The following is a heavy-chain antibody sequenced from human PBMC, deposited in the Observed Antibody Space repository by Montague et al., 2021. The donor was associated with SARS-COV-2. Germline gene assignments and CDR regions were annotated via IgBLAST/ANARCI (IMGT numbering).Heavy chain of an antibody. J-gene: IGHJ4*02. D-gene: IGHD5-18*01. Sequence: TLSLTCTVTGGPISGSSDYWGRIRQSPGKGLEWIASVDYSGNTYYSPSLKSRLTISVDTSKNQFSLKLNSVTAADTALYYCARREYSYGWGDWGQGTLVTVSS. CDR3: ARREYSYGWGD. V-gene: IGHV4-39*01. CDR1: GGPISGSSDY. CDR2: VDYSGNT.